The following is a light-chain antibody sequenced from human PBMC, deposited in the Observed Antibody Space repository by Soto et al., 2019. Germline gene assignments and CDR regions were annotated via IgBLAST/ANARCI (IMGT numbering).Light chain of an antibody. CDR2: GVT. CDR1: SSDIGAYNY. Sequence: QSALTQPASVSGSPGQSITISCTGTSSDIGAYNYVSWYQQHPGKTPKLMIYGVTNRPSGVSNRFSGSKSGSTASLTISGRQAEDEADYYCSSYTTSSTLEFGGGTKLTVL. CDR3: SSYTTSSTLE. J-gene: IGLJ2*01. V-gene: IGLV2-14*01.